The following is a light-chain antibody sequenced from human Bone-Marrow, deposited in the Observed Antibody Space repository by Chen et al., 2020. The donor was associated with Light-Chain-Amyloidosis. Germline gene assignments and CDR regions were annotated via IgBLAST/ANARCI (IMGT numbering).Light chain of an antibody. CDR2: DAT. CDR3: QQYDTLPS. CDR1: QDITGY. J-gene: IGKJ4*01. V-gene: IGKV1-33*01. Sequence: DIRVTQSPSSLSASVGDRVTIACQASQDITGYLNWFQQKPGKAPRLLIYDATNLQTGVPSRFSGSGFGTDFTLTISTLQPEDVATYFGQQYDTLPSFGGGTRVEIK.